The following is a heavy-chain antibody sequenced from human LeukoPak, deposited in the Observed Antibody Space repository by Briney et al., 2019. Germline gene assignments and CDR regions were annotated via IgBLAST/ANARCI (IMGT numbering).Heavy chain of an antibody. CDR1: GGTFSSYA. Sequence: GASVKVSCKASGGTFSSYAISWVRQAPGQGLEWMGRIIPIFGTANYAQKFQGRVTITTDESTSTAYMELSSLRSEDTAVYYCARRHSSGYYHDAFDIWGQGTMVTVSS. CDR2: IIPIFGTA. V-gene: IGHV1-69*05. CDR3: ARRHSSGYYHDAFDI. J-gene: IGHJ3*02. D-gene: IGHD3-22*01.